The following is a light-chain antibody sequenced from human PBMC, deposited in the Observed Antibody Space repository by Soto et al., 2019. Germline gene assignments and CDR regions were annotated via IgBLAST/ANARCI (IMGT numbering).Light chain of an antibody. J-gene: IGLJ2*01. V-gene: IGLV2-11*01. CDR2: DVS. Sequence: QSALTQPRSVSGSPGQSVTISCTGTSSDVGGYNYVSWYQQHPGKAPKLMIYDVSKRPSGVPDRFSGSKSGNTASLTISGLHAEDEADYYCCSYAGSYTYVFGGGPKLTVL. CDR3: CSYAGSYTYV. CDR1: SSDVGGYNY.